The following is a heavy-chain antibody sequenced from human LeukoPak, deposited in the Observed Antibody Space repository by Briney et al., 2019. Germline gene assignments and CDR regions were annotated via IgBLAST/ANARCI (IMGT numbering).Heavy chain of an antibody. V-gene: IGHV4-34*01. CDR3: ARGEAAAGTRRACFDY. Sequence: SETLSLTCAVYGGPFSGYYWSWIRQPPGKGLEWIGEINHSGSTNYNPSLKSRVTISVDTSKNQFSLKLSSVTAADTAVYYCARGEAAAGTRRACFDYWGQGTLVTVSS. D-gene: IGHD6-13*01. CDR1: GGPFSGYY. J-gene: IGHJ4*02. CDR2: INHSGST.